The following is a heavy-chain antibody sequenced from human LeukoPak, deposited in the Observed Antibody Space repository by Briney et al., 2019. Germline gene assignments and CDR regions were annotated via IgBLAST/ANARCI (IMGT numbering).Heavy chain of an antibody. J-gene: IGHJ4*02. CDR1: GFTFSSYT. CDR3: VGADPTEAGLPDY. V-gene: IGHV3-21*01. Sequence: GGSLRLSCAASGFTFSSYTMSWVRQAPGKGLEWVSAITIRSTHKYYADSVKGRFTISRDSAKNSVSLEMDSLRAEDTAVYYCVGADPTEAGLPDYWGQGTLVTVSS. D-gene: IGHD6-13*01. CDR2: ITIRSTHK.